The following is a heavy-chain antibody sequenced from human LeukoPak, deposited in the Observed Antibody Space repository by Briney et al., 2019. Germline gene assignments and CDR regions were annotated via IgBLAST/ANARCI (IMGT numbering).Heavy chain of an antibody. D-gene: IGHD3-22*01. V-gene: IGHV3-15*01. CDR1: GFTFSNAW. CDR2: IKSKTDGGTT. Sequence: GGSLRLSCAASGFTFSNAWMSWVRQAPGKGLEWVGRIKSKTDGGTTDYAAPVKGRFTISRDDSKNTLYLQMNSLKTEDTAVYYCTPDYYYDSSGYLKDAFDIWGQGAMVTVSS. J-gene: IGHJ3*02. CDR3: TPDYYYDSSGYLKDAFDI.